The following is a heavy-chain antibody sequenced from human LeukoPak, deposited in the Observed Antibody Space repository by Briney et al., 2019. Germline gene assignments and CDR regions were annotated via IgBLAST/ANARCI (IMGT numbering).Heavy chain of an antibody. J-gene: IGHJ3*02. Sequence: GGSLRLSCAASGFTLRSYGMHWVRQAPRKGLEWVAVIRYDGSNKYYVDSVQGRFTISRDNSKNTLYLQMSSLRAEDTAVYYCARGDYYDSSGYYFPDAFDIWGQGTMVTVSS. CDR3: ARGDYYDSSGYYFPDAFDI. CDR2: IRYDGSNK. D-gene: IGHD3-22*01. V-gene: IGHV3-33*01. CDR1: GFTLRSYG.